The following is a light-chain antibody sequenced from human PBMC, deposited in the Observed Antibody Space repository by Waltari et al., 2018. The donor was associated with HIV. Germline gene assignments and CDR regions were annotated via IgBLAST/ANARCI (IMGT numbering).Light chain of an antibody. Sequence: DIFLTQSLDSLAVSLGESATINCKSSQSVLFSSNNKNYLAWYQEKPGQPPKLIVYWASTRESGVPDRFSGSGSGTDFTLTISRLQAEDVATYFCHQYYTTPRTFGQGTKVEIK. V-gene: IGKV4-1*01. CDR2: WAS. CDR3: HQYYTTPRT. J-gene: IGKJ1*01. CDR1: QSVLFSSNNKNY.